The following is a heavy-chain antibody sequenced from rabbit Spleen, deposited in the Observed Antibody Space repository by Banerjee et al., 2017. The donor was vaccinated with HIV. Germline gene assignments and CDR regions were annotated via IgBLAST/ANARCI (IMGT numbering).Heavy chain of an antibody. CDR3: VREGGIVVAGAFNL. CDR1: GFDFSNYG. J-gene: IGHJ4*01. V-gene: IGHV1S47*01. CDR2: IDPIFGRT. Sequence: QEQLVESGGGLVQPGGSLKLSCKASGFDFSNYGMSWVRQAPGKGLEWLGYIDPIFGRTYYATWVNGRFTISSHNAQNTLYLQLNSLTAADTATYFCVREGGIVVAGAFNLWGPGTLVTVS. D-gene: IGHD4-1*01.